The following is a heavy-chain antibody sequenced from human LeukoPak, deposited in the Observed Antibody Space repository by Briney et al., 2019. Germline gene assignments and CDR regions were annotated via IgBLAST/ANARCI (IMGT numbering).Heavy chain of an antibody. V-gene: IGHV4-4*07. CDR3: ARGRWKTGMDSPYYFDF. Sequence: SETLSLTCTVSGASIGNYYWSWIRQPAGKGLEWIGRTHTSGSANYNPSLKSRVTMSVDTSKNQFSLKLTSVTAADTAVYYCARGRWKTGMDSPYYFDFWGQGTLVTVSS. CDR1: GASIGNYY. CDR2: THTSGSA. J-gene: IGHJ4*02. D-gene: IGHD2-2*03.